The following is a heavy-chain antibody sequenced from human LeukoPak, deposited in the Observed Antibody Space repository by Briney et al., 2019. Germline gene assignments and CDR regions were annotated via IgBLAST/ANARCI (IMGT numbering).Heavy chain of an antibody. D-gene: IGHD6-13*01. V-gene: IGHV3-7*01. CDR2: IKQDGSEK. Sequence: GGSLRLSCAASGFTFSSYWMSWVRQAPGKGLEWVANIKQDGSEKYYVDSVKGRFTISRDNAKNSLYLQMNSLRAEDTAVYYCARGNMYSSSWYVRNYYYYMDVWGKGTTVTVSS. CDR3: ARGNMYSSSWYVRNYYYYMDV. CDR1: GFTFSSYW. J-gene: IGHJ6*03.